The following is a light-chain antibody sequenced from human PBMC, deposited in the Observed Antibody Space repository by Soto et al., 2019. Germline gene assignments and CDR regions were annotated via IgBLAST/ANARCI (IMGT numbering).Light chain of an antibody. CDR1: QSVSSY. CDR3: QQRSNWPPYT. J-gene: IGKJ2*01. V-gene: IGKV3-11*01. Sequence: EIVLTQSPATLSLSPGERATLSCRASQSVSSYLAWYQQKPGQAPRLLIYDASNRATGIPARFSGSGSGTDFILTISSLEPEDFAVYYCQQRSNWPPYTFGQGTKVEIK. CDR2: DAS.